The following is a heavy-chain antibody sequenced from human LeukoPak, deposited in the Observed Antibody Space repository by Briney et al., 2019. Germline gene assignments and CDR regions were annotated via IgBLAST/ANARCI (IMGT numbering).Heavy chain of an antibody. J-gene: IGHJ4*02. V-gene: IGHV3-74*01. CDR2: IDSHGSST. CDR3: TRGTTAEAGIDY. CDR1: GFNFSSYW. D-gene: IGHD6-19*01. Sequence: GGSLRLSCAASGFNFSSYWMHWVRQAPGKGPVWVAHIDSHGSSTTYGDPAKGRFTISRDNAKKTLYLQMNSLRVEDTAVYYCTRGTTAEAGIDYWGQGTLVTVSS.